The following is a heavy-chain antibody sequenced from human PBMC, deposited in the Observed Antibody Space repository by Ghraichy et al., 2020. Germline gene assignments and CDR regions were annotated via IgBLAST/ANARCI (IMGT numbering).Heavy chain of an antibody. CDR1: GFTFKNYW. CDR3: ARIGYSSSSIDY. Sequence: GESLNISCAASGFTFKNYWMSWVRQAPGKGLEWVANINQDGSVKYYLDSMKGRFTVSRDNAKNSVYLQISSLRVDDTAVYFCARIGYSSSSIDYWGQGTLVTVSS. D-gene: IGHD6-6*01. CDR2: INQDGSVK. V-gene: IGHV3-7*01. J-gene: IGHJ4*02.